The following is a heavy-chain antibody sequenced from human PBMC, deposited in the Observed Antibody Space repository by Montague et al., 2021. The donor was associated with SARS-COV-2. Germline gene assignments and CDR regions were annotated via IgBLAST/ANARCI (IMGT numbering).Heavy chain of an antibody. V-gene: IGHV4-59*08. Sequence: SETLSLTCTVSGGSISGYYWTWIRQPPGKGLEWIGYIFYNGDTNYNPSLKSRVSISVDTSKNQFSLKLIAVTAADTAVYFCATHRQHHNHWGQGAMVAASS. CDR2: IFYNGDT. CDR1: GGSISGYY. D-gene: IGHD6-13*01. J-gene: IGHJ5*02. CDR3: ATHRQHHNH.